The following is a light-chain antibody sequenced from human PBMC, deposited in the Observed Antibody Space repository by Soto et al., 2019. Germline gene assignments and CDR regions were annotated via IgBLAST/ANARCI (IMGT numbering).Light chain of an antibody. Sequence: QCRATLSLSPGETATLSCRASQSLSGNLAWYQQKPGQAPRLLIYGASTRATGIPARFSGNGSGTDFTLTISSLEPEDSAVYYCQQRHMWPITFGQGTRLEIK. CDR1: QSLSGN. V-gene: IGKV3-11*01. J-gene: IGKJ5*01. CDR2: GAS. CDR3: QQRHMWPIT.